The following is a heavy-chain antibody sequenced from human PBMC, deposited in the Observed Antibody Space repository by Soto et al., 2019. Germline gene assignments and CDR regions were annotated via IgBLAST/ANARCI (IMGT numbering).Heavy chain of an antibody. V-gene: IGHV1-69*13. D-gene: IGHD3-3*01. CDR2: IIPIFGTA. CDR1: GGTFSSYA. Sequence: SVKVSCKASGGTFSSYAISWVRQAPGQGLEWMGGIIPIFGTANYAQKFQGRVTITADESTSTAYMELSSLRSEDTAVYYCAREGYDFWSGYYGNWFDPWGQGTLVTVSS. CDR3: AREGYDFWSGYYGNWFDP. J-gene: IGHJ5*02.